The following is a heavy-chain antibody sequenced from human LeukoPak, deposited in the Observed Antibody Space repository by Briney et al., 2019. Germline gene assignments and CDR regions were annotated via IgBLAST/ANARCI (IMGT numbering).Heavy chain of an antibody. J-gene: IGHJ4*02. CDR3: GKESSYSAGKYYFVTVDY. Sequence: QTGGSLRLSCAASGFTFSDDYMSWIRQAPGKGLQWVSAISGSDGSTYYADSVKGRFTTSRDNSKNTLYLQMNSLRAEDTAIYYCGKESSYSAGKYYFVTVDYWGQGTLVTVSS. CDR2: ISGSDGST. V-gene: IGHV3-23*01. D-gene: IGHD3-22*01. CDR1: GFTFSDDY.